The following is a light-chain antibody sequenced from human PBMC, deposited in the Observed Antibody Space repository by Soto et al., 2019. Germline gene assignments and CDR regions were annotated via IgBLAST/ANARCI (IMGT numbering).Light chain of an antibody. CDR1: QSITSY. J-gene: IGKJ2*01. V-gene: IGKV1-39*01. CDR3: QQSDSTPYT. CDR2: AAS. Sequence: IQMTQSPASLSASVGDRVTITCRASQSITSYVNWYQQKPGKAPKLLIYAASSLQSGVPSRFSGSGSGTDFTLSISSLQREDFATYYCQQSDSTPYTFGQGTKLEIK.